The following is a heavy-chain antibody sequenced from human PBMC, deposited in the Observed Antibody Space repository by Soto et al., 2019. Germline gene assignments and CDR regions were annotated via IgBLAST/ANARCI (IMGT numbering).Heavy chain of an antibody. J-gene: IGHJ6*03. CDR1: GFTFSSYA. D-gene: IGHD2-2*01. V-gene: IGHV3-23*01. Sequence: GGSLRLSCAASGFTFSSYAMSWVRQAPGKGLEWVSAISGSGGSTYYADSVKGRFTISRDNSKNTLYLQMNSLRAEDTAVYYCAKGTSYCSSTSCWSHYYYMDVWGKGTTVTVSS. CDR3: AKGTSYCSSTSCWSHYYYMDV. CDR2: ISGSGGST.